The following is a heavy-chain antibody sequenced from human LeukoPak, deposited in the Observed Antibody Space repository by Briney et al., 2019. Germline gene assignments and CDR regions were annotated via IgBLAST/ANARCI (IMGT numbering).Heavy chain of an antibody. CDR1: GFTFDDHP. Sequence: GGSLRLPCAASGFTFDDHPMHWVRQAPGKGLEWVSLIGGDGAITYYADSIKGRFAVSRDNSKNSLYLQMDSLRAEDTALYYCAREAMATAHFDHWGQGTLVTVS. CDR3: AREAMATAHFDH. D-gene: IGHD5-24*01. CDR2: IGGDGAIT. V-gene: IGHV3-43D*03. J-gene: IGHJ4*02.